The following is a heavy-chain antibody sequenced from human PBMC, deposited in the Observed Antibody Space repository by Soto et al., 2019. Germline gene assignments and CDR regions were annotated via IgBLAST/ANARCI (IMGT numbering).Heavy chain of an antibody. CDR2: IYLGDSDT. D-gene: IGHD1-26*01. Sequence: GESLKISCKDSGYSFSTYWIAWVRQMPGKGLEWMGIIYLGDSDTRYSPSFEGQVTISPDKSISTASLQWSSLRASDTAIYYCARGVKRGSHFYGMDVWGQGTTVTVPS. CDR1: GYSFSTYW. J-gene: IGHJ6*02. CDR3: ARGVKRGSHFYGMDV. V-gene: IGHV5-51*01.